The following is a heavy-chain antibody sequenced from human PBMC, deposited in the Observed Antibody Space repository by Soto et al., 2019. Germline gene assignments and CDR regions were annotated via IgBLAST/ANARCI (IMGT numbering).Heavy chain of an antibody. V-gene: IGHV1-2*02. CDR1: GYSFSNFY. D-gene: IGHD2-2*02. CDR3: AREPLYGCSNTTCYNNWFDP. CDR2: INPSNGGT. Sequence: ASVKVSCKPSGYSFSNFYVHWARQAPGQGLEWMGWINPSNGGTNYAQEFQGRVTMTRDTSISTAYMELSSLRSDDTAVYYCAREPLYGCSNTTCYNNWFDPWGQGTLVTAPQ. J-gene: IGHJ5*02.